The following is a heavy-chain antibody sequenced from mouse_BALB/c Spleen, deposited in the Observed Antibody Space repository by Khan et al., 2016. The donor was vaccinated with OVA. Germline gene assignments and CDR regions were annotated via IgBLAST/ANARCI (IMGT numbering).Heavy chain of an antibody. V-gene: IGHV5-17*02. D-gene: IGHD2-3*01. CDR2: ISSGSSSI. CDR3: AKLGDGGYFDV. CDR1: GFTFSDFV. Sequence: EVELVESGGGLVQPGGSRKLSCGASGFTFSDFVMHWVRQAPEKGLEWVAYISSGSSSIYYADTVKGRFTISRDNPKNTLFLQMTSLRSEDTAMYYCAKLGDGGYFDVWGAGTTVTVSS. J-gene: IGHJ1*01.